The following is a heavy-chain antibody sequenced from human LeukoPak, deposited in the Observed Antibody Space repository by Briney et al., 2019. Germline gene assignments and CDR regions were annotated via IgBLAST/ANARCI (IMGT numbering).Heavy chain of an antibody. CDR2: ISSSSSYI. CDR3: ARATTVTTSPYYYYGMDV. CDR1: GFTFSSYS. J-gene: IGHJ6*02. Sequence: GGSLRLSCAASGFTFSSYSMNWVRQAPGKRLEWVSSISSSSSYIYYADSVKGPFTISRDNAKNSLYLQMNSLRAEDTAVYYCARATTVTTSPYYYYGMDVWGQGTTVTVSS. V-gene: IGHV3-21*01. D-gene: IGHD4-11*01.